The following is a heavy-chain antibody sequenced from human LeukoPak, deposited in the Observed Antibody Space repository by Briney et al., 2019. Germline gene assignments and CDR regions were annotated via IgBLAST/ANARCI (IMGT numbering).Heavy chain of an antibody. Sequence: TGGSLRLSCAASGFTFSSYSMNWVRQAPGKGLEWVSSISSSSSYIYYADSVKGRFTISRDNSKNTLYLQMNSLRAEDTAVYYCAREERFGELWNWGQGTLVTVSS. D-gene: IGHD3-10*01. V-gene: IGHV3-21*01. J-gene: IGHJ4*02. CDR2: ISSSSSYI. CDR3: AREERFGELWN. CDR1: GFTFSSYS.